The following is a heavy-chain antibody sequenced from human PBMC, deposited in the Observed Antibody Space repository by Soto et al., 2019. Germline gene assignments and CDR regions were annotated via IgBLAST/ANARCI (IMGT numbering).Heavy chain of an antibody. CDR1: GYTFTSYD. V-gene: IGHV1-8*01. Sequence: QVQLVQSGAEVKKPGASVKVSCKASGYTFTSYDINWVRQATGQGVEWMGWMNPNSGNTGYAQKFQRRGAMTRNTSISTADMERSSLRSEDTAVYYCARGGRYGSGGSCYGRGFDYWGHGTLVTVSS. CDR2: MNPNSGNT. J-gene: IGHJ4*01. CDR3: ARGGRYGSGGSCYGRGFDY. D-gene: IGHD2-15*01.